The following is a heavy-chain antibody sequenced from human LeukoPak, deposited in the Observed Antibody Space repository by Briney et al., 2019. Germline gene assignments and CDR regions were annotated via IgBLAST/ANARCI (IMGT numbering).Heavy chain of an antibody. V-gene: IGHV3-33*03. CDR3: ARGSGDY. Sequence: GGSLRLSCAASGFTFSSYGMHWVRQAPGKGLEWVAVIWYDGSNKYYADSVKGRFTISRDNAKKSLYLQMTSLRAEDTAVYYCARGSGDYSGQGILVTVSS. CDR1: GFTFSSYG. CDR2: IWYDGSNK. J-gene: IGHJ4*02.